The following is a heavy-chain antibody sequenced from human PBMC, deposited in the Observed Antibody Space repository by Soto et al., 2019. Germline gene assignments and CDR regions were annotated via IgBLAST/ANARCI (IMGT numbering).Heavy chain of an antibody. CDR2: IYYGGST. J-gene: IGHJ6*03. V-gene: IGHV4-59*01. D-gene: IGHD2-2*01. CDR1: GGSLSSYH. Sequence: PSETLSLTCTVSGGSLSSYHWSWIRQPPGKGLEWIGYIYYGGSTNYNPSLKSRTTMSADTSKNQFSLKLSSVTAADTAVYYCARVVSTFYYYYYMDVWGKGTTVTVSS. CDR3: ARVVSTFYYYYYMDV.